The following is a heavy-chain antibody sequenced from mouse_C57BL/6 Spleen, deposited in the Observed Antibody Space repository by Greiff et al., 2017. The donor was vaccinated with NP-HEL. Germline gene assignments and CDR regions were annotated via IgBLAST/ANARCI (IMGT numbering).Heavy chain of an antibody. D-gene: IGHD2-1*01. Sequence: EVKLQESGPELVKPGASVKISCKASGYSFTGYYMNWVKQSPEKSLEWIGEINPSTGGTTYNQKFKAKATLTVDKSSSTAYMQLKSLTSEDSAVYYCASGNYYFDYWGQGTTLTVSS. CDR3: ASGNYYFDY. V-gene: IGHV1-42*01. J-gene: IGHJ2*01. CDR2: INPSTGGT. CDR1: GYSFTGYY.